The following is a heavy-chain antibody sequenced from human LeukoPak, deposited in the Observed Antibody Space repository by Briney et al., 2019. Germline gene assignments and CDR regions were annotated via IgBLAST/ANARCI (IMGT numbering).Heavy chain of an antibody. V-gene: IGHV4-59*08. J-gene: IGHJ4*02. CDR3: ARQGGYSSSPDY. CDR1: GGSINNYY. Sequence: SETLSLTCTVSGGSINNYYWNWIRQPPGKGLEWIGYIYYSGSTNKNPSLKSRVAISIDASKNQFSLKLSSVTAADTAVYYCARQGGYSSSPDYWGQGTLVTVSS. CDR2: IYYSGST. D-gene: IGHD6-13*01.